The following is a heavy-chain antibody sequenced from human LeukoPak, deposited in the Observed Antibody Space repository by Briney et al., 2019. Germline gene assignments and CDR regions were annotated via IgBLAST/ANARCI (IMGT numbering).Heavy chain of an antibody. Sequence: PGRPLRLSCAASGFSFSSYTMHWVRQAPGKGLEWVAVISFDGVNKDYADSVKGRFAISRDNSKNTLFLQMRRLRAEDTAVYYCVTVGKYKTSWYGVHWGQGALVTVSS. CDR3: VTVGKYKTSWYGVH. V-gene: IGHV3-30*09. J-gene: IGHJ4*02. D-gene: IGHD6-13*01. CDR1: GFSFSSYT. CDR2: ISFDGVNK.